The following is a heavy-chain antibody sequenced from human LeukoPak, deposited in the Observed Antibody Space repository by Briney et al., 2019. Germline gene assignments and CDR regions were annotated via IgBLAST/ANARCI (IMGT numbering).Heavy chain of an antibody. Sequence: GGSLRLSCAASGFTFSNYWMSWVRQAPGKGLEWVAHIDQDGSEERYMDSVKARFIISRDNAKNSLSLQMDSLRAEDTAVYYCVRDGGVSGYDLLDYWGQGTLVTVSS. CDR2: IDQDGSEE. J-gene: IGHJ4*02. V-gene: IGHV3-7*01. D-gene: IGHD5-12*01. CDR3: VRDGGVSGYDLLDY. CDR1: GFTFSNYW.